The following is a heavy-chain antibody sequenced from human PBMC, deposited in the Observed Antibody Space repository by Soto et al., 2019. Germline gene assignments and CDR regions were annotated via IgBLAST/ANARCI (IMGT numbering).Heavy chain of an antibody. V-gene: IGHV3-73*01. Sequence: GGSLRLSCAASGFTFSGSAMHWVRQASGKGLEWVGRIRSKANSYATAYAASVKGRFTISRDDSKNTAYLQMNSLKTEDTAIYYCTRLTLYIMTGYGFNWLDSWGQGTLVTVSS. CDR2: IRSKANSYAT. J-gene: IGHJ5*01. CDR1: GFTFSGSA. CDR3: TRLTLYIMTGYGFNWLDS. D-gene: IGHD3-9*01.